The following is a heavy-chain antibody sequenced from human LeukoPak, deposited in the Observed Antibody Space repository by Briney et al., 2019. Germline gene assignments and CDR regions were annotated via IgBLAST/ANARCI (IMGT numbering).Heavy chain of an antibody. CDR3: ARDRGSSWEF. CDR2: IYSNASP. J-gene: IGHJ4*02. D-gene: IGHD6-13*01. CDR1: GGSMGGYY. V-gene: IGHV4-4*07. Sequence: SETLSLTCTVSGGSMGGYYWSWIRQPAGKRLEWIGRIYSNASPTYNPSLQSRITMTIDTSRNQFSLRMTSMTAADAAVYFWARDRGSSWEFWGRGTLVTVSS.